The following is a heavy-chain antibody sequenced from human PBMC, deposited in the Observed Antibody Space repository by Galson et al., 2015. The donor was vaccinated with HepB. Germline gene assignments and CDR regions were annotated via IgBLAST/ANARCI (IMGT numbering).Heavy chain of an antibody. CDR2: ISAANGDT. CDR1: GYTLTTFP. CDR3: ARNASTGGSDF. D-gene: IGHD3/OR15-3a*01. J-gene: IGHJ4*02. Sequence: SVKVSCKASGYTLTTFPMHWVRQAPGQSLEWMGYISAANGDTKYSQKFQDRVTITSDTSANTAFMELSNLNSEDTAVYYCARNASTGGSDFWGQGALVTVSS. V-gene: IGHV1-3*01.